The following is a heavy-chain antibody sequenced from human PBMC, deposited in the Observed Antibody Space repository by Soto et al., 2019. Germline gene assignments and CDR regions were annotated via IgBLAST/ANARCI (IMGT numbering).Heavy chain of an antibody. D-gene: IGHD4-4*01. CDR2: IYYSGST. CDR1: GGSISSGDYY. V-gene: IGHV4-31*03. J-gene: IGHJ4*02. Sequence: SETLSLTCTVSGGSISSGDYYWSWIRQHPGKGLEWIGYIYYSGSTYYNPSLKGRVTISVDTSKNQFSLKLSSVTAADTAVYYCARFPLQATFDYWGQGTLVTVSS. CDR3: ARFPLQATFDY.